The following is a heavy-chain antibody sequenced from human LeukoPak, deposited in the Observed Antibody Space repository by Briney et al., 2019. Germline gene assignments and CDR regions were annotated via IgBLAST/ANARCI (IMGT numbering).Heavy chain of an antibody. V-gene: IGHV3-30*03. Sequence: GGSLRLSCEASGFTFRGYGMHWVRQAPGKGLEWVAVISYDGNAKAFADSVKGRFIISRDNPKNTLFLQMNSLRPEDTGLYYCARDRHSYGFTLAAWGQGTPVIVSS. D-gene: IGHD5-18*01. CDR3: ARDRHSYGFTLAA. CDR1: GFTFRGYG. J-gene: IGHJ5*02. CDR2: ISYDGNAK.